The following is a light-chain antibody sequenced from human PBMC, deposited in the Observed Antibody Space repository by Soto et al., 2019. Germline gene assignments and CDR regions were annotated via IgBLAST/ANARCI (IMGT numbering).Light chain of an antibody. CDR2: AAS. J-gene: IGKJ2*01. CDR1: QSIRSY. Sequence: DIQMTQSPSSLSASVGDRVTITCRASQSIRSYLNWYQQKPGKAPKLLIYAASRLQSGVPSRFSGSGSGTDFTRTISSLQPEDFATYYCQQSYSTPYTFGQGTKLEIK. CDR3: QQSYSTPYT. V-gene: IGKV1-39*01.